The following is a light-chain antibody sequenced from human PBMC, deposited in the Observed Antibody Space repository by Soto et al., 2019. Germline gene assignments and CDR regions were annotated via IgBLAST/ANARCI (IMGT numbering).Light chain of an antibody. J-gene: IGLJ2*01. CDR1: SSNIGDKY. CDR3: GTWDTSLSAGV. Sequence: QSVLTQPPSVSAAPGQKVTISCSGSSSNIGDKYVSWYQQFPGTAPKLLIYDNSQRPSGIPDRFSGSTSGTSATLGITGLQTGDEADYYCGTWDTSLSAGVFGGGTKLTVL. CDR2: DNS. V-gene: IGLV1-51*01.